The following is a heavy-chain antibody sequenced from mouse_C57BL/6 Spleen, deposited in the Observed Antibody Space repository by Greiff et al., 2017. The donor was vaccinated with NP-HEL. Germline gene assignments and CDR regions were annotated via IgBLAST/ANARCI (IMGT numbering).Heavy chain of an antibody. CDR1: GYTFTSYW. Sequence: QVQLQQPGAELVRPGSSVKLSCKASGYTFTSYWMHWVKQRPIQGLEWIGNIDPSDSETHYNQKFKDKATLTVDKSSSTAYMQLSSLTSEDSAVYYCARGDYYGSSPRAMDYWGQGTSVTVSS. CDR2: IDPSDSET. CDR3: ARGDYYGSSPRAMDY. V-gene: IGHV1-52*01. D-gene: IGHD1-1*01. J-gene: IGHJ4*01.